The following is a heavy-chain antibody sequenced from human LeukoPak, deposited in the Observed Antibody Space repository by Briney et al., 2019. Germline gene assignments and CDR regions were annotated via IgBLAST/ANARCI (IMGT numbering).Heavy chain of an antibody. CDR3: AMGAAAGNFGAFDI. D-gene: IGHD6-13*01. CDR2: IYPGDSDT. Sequence: GESLQISCKGSGYSFSTYWIGWVRQMPGKGLEWMGIIYPGDSDTRNSPSFQGQVTISADKSISTAYLQWSSLRASDTAMYYCAMGAAAGNFGAFDIWGQGTMVTVSS. J-gene: IGHJ3*02. CDR1: GYSFSTYW. V-gene: IGHV5-51*01.